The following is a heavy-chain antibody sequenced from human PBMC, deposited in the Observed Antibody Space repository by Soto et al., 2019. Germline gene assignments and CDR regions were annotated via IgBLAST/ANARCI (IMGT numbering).Heavy chain of an antibody. Sequence: PGGSLRLSCAASGFTFSSYSMNWVRQAPGKGLEWVARINTYGTDTECADSVKGRFTISRDNAKNTLFLQMNSLRDEDTAVYYCARDRPDVSDPSSVDQPMFDNWGQGVLVTVSS. CDR1: GFTFSSYS. CDR2: INTYGTDT. CDR3: ARDRPDVSDPSSVDQPMFDN. V-gene: IGHV3-74*01. J-gene: IGHJ4*02. D-gene: IGHD3-16*01.